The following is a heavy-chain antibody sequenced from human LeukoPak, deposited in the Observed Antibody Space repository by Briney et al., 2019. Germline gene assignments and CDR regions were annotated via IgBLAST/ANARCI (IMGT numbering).Heavy chain of an antibody. V-gene: IGHV4-34*01. CDR1: GGSFSGYY. CDR2: INHSGST. J-gene: IGHJ6*03. D-gene: IGHD3-10*01. CDR3: ARGTYYYGSGSYYKAQIPYYYYYMDV. Sequence: SETLSLTCAVYGGSFSGYYWSWIRQPPGKGLEWIGEINHSGSTNYNPSLKSRVTISVDTSKNQFSLKLSSVTAADTAVYYCARGTYYYGSGSYYKAQIPYYYYYMDVWGKGTTVTVSS.